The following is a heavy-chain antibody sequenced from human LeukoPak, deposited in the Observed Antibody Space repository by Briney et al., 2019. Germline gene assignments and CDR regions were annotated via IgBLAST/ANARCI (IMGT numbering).Heavy chain of an antibody. V-gene: IGHV3-48*03. CDR2: ISSSGSTI. CDR3: AKEYSGYYFDY. J-gene: IGHJ4*02. Sequence: GGSLRLSCAASGFTFSSYEMNWVRQAPGKGLEWVSYISSSGSTIYYADSVKGRFTISRDNAKNSLYLQMNSLRAEDTAVYYCAKEYSGYYFDYWGQGTLVTVSS. D-gene: IGHD5-12*01. CDR1: GFTFSSYE.